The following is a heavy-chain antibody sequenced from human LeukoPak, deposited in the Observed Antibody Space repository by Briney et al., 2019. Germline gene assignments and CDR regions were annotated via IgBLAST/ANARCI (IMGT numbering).Heavy chain of an antibody. Sequence: ASVKVSCKASGYTFTGYYIHWVRQAPGQGLDWMGWINPNSGGTYYAQSFQGRVTMTRDTSISTAYMELSRLRSDDTAVYYCARAALGVWFGEPLGGPTEYWGQGTLVTVSS. V-gene: IGHV1-2*02. D-gene: IGHD3-10*01. CDR1: GYTFTGYY. CDR3: ARAALGVWFGEPLGGPTEY. J-gene: IGHJ4*02. CDR2: INPNSGGT.